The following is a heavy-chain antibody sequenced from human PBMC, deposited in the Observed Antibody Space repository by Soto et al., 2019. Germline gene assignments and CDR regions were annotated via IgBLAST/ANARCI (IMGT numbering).Heavy chain of an antibody. CDR3: ARDPKRIAVT. Sequence: PGGSLRLSCAASGFTXSSYSMNWVRQAPGKGLEWVSSISSSSSYIYYADSVKGRFTISRDNAKNSLYLQMNSLRAEDTAVYYCARDPKRIAVTWGQGTLVTVSP. J-gene: IGHJ5*02. CDR1: GFTXSSYS. CDR2: ISSSSSYI. D-gene: IGHD6-19*01. V-gene: IGHV3-21*01.